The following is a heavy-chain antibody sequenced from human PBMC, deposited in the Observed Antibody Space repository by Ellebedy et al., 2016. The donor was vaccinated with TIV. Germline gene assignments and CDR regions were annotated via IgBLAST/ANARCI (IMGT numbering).Heavy chain of an antibody. Sequence: GGSLRLSXAASGFTFSSYAMHWVRQAPGKGLEWVAVISYDGSNKYYADSVKGRFTISRDNSKNTLYLQMNSLRAEDTAVYYCARELELADWGQGTLVTVSS. D-gene: IGHD1-7*01. CDR1: GFTFSSYA. CDR3: ARELELAD. J-gene: IGHJ4*02. V-gene: IGHV3-30-3*01. CDR2: ISYDGSNK.